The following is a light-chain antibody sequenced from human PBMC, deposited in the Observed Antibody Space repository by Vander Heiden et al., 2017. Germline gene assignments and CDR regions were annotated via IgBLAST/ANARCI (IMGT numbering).Light chain of an antibody. Sequence: EIVLTQSPGTLSLSPGERATPSCRATQRVSSSYLAWYQQKPGQAPRLLIYGASSRATGIPDRFSGSGSGTDFTLTISRLEPEDFAVYYCQQYGSSPRLFGGGTKVEIK. V-gene: IGKV3-20*01. CDR2: GAS. CDR3: QQYGSSPRL. CDR1: QRVSSSY. J-gene: IGKJ4*01.